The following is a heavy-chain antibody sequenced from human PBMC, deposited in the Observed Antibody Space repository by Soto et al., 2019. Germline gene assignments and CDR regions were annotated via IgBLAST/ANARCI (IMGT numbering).Heavy chain of an antibody. V-gene: IGHV5-51*01. CDR1: GYSFTSYW. D-gene: IGHD2-2*01. CDR2: IYPGDSDT. Sequence: PGESLKISCKGSGYSFTSYWIGWVRQMPGKGLEWMGIIYPGDSDTRYSPSFQGQVTISADKSISTAYLQWSSLKASDTAMYYCARGSALFVVVPAAQFDYWGQGTLVTV. J-gene: IGHJ4*02. CDR3: ARGSALFVVVPAAQFDY.